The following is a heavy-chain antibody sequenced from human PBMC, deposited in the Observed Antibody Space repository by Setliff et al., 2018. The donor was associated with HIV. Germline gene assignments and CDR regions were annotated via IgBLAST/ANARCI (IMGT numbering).Heavy chain of an antibody. CDR1: GYRFSSYD. Sequence: ASVKVSCKASGYRFSSYDISWVRQAPGQGLEWMGWISPYNGNTNHAQNFQGRVTMTTDTSTSTAYMELRGLRSDDTAVYYCARDGPGLSKADYYGMDVWGQGTKVTVSS. CDR2: ISPYNGNT. CDR3: ARDGPGLSKADYYGMDV. J-gene: IGHJ6*02. V-gene: IGHV1-18*01.